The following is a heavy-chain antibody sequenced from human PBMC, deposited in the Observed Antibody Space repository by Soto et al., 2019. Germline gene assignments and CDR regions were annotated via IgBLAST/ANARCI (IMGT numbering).Heavy chain of an antibody. D-gene: IGHD2-2*01. Sequence: GASVKVSCKTSGYTFTGHYIYWVRQAPGQGLEWMGWINPHSGGTDSSQKFQGRVTMTRDTSISTAYMELSRLRSDDTAVYYCAGTSCSSTTCPTTYWGQGTLVTVSS. V-gene: IGHV1-2*02. CDR2: INPHSGGT. J-gene: IGHJ4*02. CDR1: GYTFTGHY. CDR3: AGTSCSSTTCPTTY.